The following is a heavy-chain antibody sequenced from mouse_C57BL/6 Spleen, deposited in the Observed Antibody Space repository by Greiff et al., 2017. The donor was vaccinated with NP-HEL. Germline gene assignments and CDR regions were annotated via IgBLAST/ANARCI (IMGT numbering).Heavy chain of an antibody. Sequence: QVQLKESGAELVRPGASVTLSCKASGYTFTDYEMHWVKQTPVHGLEWIGAIDPDTGGTAYNQKFQGKAILTADKSSSTAYMELRSLTSEDSAVYYCTRPGTRFWFAYWGQGTLVTVSA. CDR2: IDPDTGGT. V-gene: IGHV1-15*01. J-gene: IGHJ3*01. CDR3: TRPGTRFWFAY. CDR1: GYTFTDYE. D-gene: IGHD4-1*01.